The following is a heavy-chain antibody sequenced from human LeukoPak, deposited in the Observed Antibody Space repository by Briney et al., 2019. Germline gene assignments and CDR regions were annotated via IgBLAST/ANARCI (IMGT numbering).Heavy chain of an antibody. J-gene: IGHJ4*02. CDR3: ARDLHWLAFDF. V-gene: IGHV3-23*01. CDR1: GFNFNHYG. Sequence: PGGSLRLSCEASGFNFNHYGMNWVRQAPGMGLEWVSGITALGTTYHADSVKGRFTISRDNSKNTVYLQMNSLTAEDTATYFCARDLHWLAFDFWGQGSLVTVSS. CDR2: ITALGTT. D-gene: IGHD6-19*01.